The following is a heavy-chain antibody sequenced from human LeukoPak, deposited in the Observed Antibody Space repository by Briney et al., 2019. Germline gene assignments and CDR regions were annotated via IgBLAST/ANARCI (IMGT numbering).Heavy chain of an antibody. J-gene: IGHJ4*02. D-gene: IGHD3-22*01. CDR2: IYSGGST. CDR1: GFTVSSNY. Sequence: GGCLRLSCAASGFTVSSNYMSWVRQAPGKGLEWVSVIYSGGSTYYADSVKGRFTISRDNSKNTLYLQMNSLRAEDTAVYYCARNYYDSSGYYSFVVDYWGQGTLVTVSS. CDR3: ARNYYDSSGYYSFVVDY. V-gene: IGHV3-53*01.